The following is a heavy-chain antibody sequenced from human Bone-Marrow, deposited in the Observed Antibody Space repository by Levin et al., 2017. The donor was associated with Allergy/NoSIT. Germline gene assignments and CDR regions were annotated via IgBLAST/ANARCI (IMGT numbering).Heavy chain of an antibody. J-gene: IGHJ4*02. D-gene: IGHD6-13*01. CDR2: ISWNGDVM. CDR3: ARASSITSWYSRFDS. CDR1: GFRLDDYA. V-gene: IGHV3-9*01. Sequence: GGSLRLSCAVSGFRLDDYAMHWVRQAPGKGLEWVSGISWNGDVMGYVDSVKGRFTISRDNAKKSLYLQMNSLSPEDTAFYYCARASSITSWYSRFDSWGQGPLVTVSS.